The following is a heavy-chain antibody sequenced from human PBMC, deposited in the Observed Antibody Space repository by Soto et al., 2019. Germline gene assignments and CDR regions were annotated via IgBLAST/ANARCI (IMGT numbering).Heavy chain of an antibody. CDR1: GGTFSSYA. V-gene: IGHV1-2*02. CDR3: ARGTGSSWFDP. CDR2: IISNSGGT. Sequence: GASVKVSCKASGGTFSSYAISWVRQAPGQGLEWMGGIISNSGGTNYAQKFQGRLTLTRDTSISTVYMDLSRLISDDTAVYYCARGTGSSWFDPWGQGTLVTVSS. D-gene: IGHD1-1*01. J-gene: IGHJ5*02.